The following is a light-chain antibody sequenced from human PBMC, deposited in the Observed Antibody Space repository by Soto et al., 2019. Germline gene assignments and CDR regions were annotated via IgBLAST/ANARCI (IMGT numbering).Light chain of an antibody. J-gene: IGLJ2*01. CDR2: GNS. CDR1: SSNIGSGYD. CDR3: QSYDSSLSGSV. Sequence: QSGLTQPPSVSGAAGQRVTSSCTGSSSNIGSGYDVHWYQQLPGTAPKILIYGNSNRPSGVPDRFSGSKSGTSASLAITGLQAEDEADYYCQSYDSSLSGSVFGGATKLTVL. V-gene: IGLV1-40*01.